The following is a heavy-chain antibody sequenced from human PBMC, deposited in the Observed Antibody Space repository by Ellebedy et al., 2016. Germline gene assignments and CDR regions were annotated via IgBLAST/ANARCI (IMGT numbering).Heavy chain of an antibody. CDR2: ISWNNGNV. Sequence: GGSLRLXCAASGFIFGNYAMHWVRQAPGEGLEWVSSISWNNGNVGYADSVKGRFTISRDNAKNSLYLQMNSLRPEDTALYFCKGSGSWAPKGAFDIWGQGTMVIVSS. D-gene: IGHD3-22*01. CDR3: KGSGSWAPKGAFDI. V-gene: IGHV3-9*01. J-gene: IGHJ3*02. CDR1: GFIFGNYA.